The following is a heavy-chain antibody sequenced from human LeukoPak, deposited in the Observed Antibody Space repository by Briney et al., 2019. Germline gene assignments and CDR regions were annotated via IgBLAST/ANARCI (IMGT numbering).Heavy chain of an antibody. J-gene: IGHJ4*02. CDR2: IRYDGSNK. D-gene: IGHD2-2*02. CDR3: AKSSDSDIVVVPAAIRLDY. V-gene: IGHV3-30*02. Sequence: PGGSLRLSCAASGFTFSSYGMHWVRQAPGKGLEWVAFIRYDGSNKYYADSVKGLFTISRDNSKNTLYLQMNSLRAEDTAVYYCAKSSDSDIVVVPAAIRLDYWGQGTLVTVSS. CDR1: GFTFSSYG.